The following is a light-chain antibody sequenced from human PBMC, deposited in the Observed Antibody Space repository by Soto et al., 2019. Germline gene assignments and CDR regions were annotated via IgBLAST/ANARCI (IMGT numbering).Light chain of an antibody. V-gene: IGKV3-20*01. CDR1: QSVSSSY. CDR3: QQYGSSPPIIT. CDR2: GAS. Sequence: EIVLTQSPGTLSLSPGERATLSCRASQSVSSSYLTWYQQKPGQAPGLLIYGASSRATGIPDRFSGSGSGTDFTLTITRLEPEDFAVYYCQQYGSSPPIITFGPGTKVEIK. J-gene: IGKJ3*01.